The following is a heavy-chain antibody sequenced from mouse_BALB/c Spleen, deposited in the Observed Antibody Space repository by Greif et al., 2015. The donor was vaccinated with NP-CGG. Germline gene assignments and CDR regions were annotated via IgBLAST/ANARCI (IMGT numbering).Heavy chain of an antibody. Sequence: QVQLQQSGAELMKPGASVKISCKATGYTFSSYWIEWVKQRPGHGLEWIGEILPGSGNTNYNEKFKGKATFTADTSSNTAYMQLSSLTSEDSAVYYCAREMDLLRDYWGQGTSVTVSS. J-gene: IGHJ4*01. D-gene: IGHD1-1*01. V-gene: IGHV1-9*01. CDR1: GYTFSSYW. CDR2: ILPGSGNT. CDR3: AREMDLLRDY.